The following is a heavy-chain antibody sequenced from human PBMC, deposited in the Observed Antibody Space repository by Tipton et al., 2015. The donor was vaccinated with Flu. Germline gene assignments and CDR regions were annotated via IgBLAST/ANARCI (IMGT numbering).Heavy chain of an antibody. CDR3: ARRIVATIWAFDV. J-gene: IGHJ3*01. D-gene: IGHD5-12*01. V-gene: IGHV5-51*03. Sequence: VQLVQSGAEVKKPGESLKISCQGSGYSFTKYWIGWVRQMPGKGLEWMGMIHPDASDTRYSPSFQGHVSMSADKSIRTAYLHVSSLKASDTAMYYCARRIVATIWAFDVWCQGTMVSVSS. CDR1: GYSFTKYW. CDR2: IHPDASDT.